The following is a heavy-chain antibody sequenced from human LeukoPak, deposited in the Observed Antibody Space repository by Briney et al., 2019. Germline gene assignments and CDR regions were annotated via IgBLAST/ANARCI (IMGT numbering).Heavy chain of an antibody. CDR2: ISAYNGNT. CDR1: GYTFTSYG. V-gene: IGHV1-18*01. J-gene: IGHJ4*02. Sequence: ASVKVSCKASGYTFTSYGISWVRQAPGQGLEWMGWISAYNGNTNYAQKFQGRVTMTRDTSISTAYMELSRLRSDDTAVYYCARFMVRGVKGFDYWGQGTLVTVSS. CDR3: ARFMVRGVKGFDY. D-gene: IGHD3-10*01.